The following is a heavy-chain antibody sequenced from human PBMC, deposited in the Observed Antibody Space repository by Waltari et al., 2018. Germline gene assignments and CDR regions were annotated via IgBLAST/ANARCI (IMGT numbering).Heavy chain of an antibody. Sequence: QLQLQESGPGLVKPSETLSLTCSVSGGSIASDTYYWGWTRQPPGKGLEWIGSFYYGGSTYYNPSLKSRVTISVHTSKRQFSLNLTSVTAADTALYFCARLGYCSSTSCYTTFFDAFDIWGQGTMVTVSS. D-gene: IGHD2-2*02. CDR1: GGSIASDTYY. J-gene: IGHJ3*02. CDR3: ARLGYCSSTSCYTTFFDAFDI. V-gene: IGHV4-39*07. CDR2: FYYGGST.